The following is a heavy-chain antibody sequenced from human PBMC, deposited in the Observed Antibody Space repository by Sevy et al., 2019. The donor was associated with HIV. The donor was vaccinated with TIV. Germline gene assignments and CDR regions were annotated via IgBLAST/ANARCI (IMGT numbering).Heavy chain of an antibody. CDR1: GFSISTYW. V-gene: IGHV3-7*01. CDR3: VREGLGGFSYSLDC. J-gene: IGHJ4*02. CDR2: MNQDGTER. D-gene: IGHD3-16*01. Sequence: GGSLRLSCAASGFSISTYWMTGVRQAPGKGLEWVATMNQDGTERDYVDSVKGRFTISRDNTKTSLFLQMNSLSAEDTGVYYCVREGLGGFSYSLDCWGQGTLVTVSS.